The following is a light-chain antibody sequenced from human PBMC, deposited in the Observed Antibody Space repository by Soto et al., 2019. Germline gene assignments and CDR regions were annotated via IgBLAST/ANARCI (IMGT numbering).Light chain of an antibody. J-gene: IGKJ1*01. CDR2: RVS. Sequence: DVVLTQSPLSPPVNFGQPASISCRSSKSLVYSDGNTHLSWFHQRPGQSPRRLIYRVSSRDSGVPDRFSGSGSGTDFTLEISRVEAEDVGIYFCTQGTHWPRTFGQGTKVEVK. CDR1: KSLVYSDGNTH. V-gene: IGKV2-30*01. CDR3: TQGTHWPRT.